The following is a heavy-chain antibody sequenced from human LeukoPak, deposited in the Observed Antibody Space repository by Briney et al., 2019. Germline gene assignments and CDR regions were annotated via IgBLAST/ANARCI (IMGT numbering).Heavy chain of an antibody. CDR3: ARDTALIRTPGGPDS. D-gene: IGHD2-8*02. J-gene: IGHJ5*02. CDR1: GYSFASYG. CDR2: ISAYNGDT. V-gene: IGHV1-18*01. Sequence: ASVKISCKTSGYSFASYGISWVRQAPGQGLEWMGWISAYNGDTRYAQHLQGRVSLTTDLSTGTAFMELRSLTSDDTALYYCARDTALIRTPGGPDSWGQGTLVTVSS.